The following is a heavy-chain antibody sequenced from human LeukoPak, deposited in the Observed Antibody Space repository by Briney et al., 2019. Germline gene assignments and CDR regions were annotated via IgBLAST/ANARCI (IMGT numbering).Heavy chain of an antibody. J-gene: IGHJ6*03. CDR2: ISSSVSTI. V-gene: IGHV3-11*04. Sequence: PGGSLRLSCAASGFTFSDYYMSWIRQAPGKGLEWVSYISSSVSTIYYADSVKGRFTISRDNAKNSLYLQMNSLRVEDTAVYYCAKGGGYEAQYYYYYLDVWGKGTTVTISS. CDR1: GFTFSDYY. D-gene: IGHD5-12*01. CDR3: AKGGGYEAQYYYYYLDV.